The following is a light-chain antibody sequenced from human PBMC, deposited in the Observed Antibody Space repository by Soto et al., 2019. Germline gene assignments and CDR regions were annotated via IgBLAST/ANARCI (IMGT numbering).Light chain of an antibody. CDR3: QQYGSSAWT. Sequence: EIVLTQSPATLSLSPGERATLSCRASQSVSSYLAWYQQKPGQAPRLLIYDASNRATGIPARFSGSGSGTDFTLTISRLEHEDFAVYYCQQYGSSAWTFGQGTKVDIK. CDR1: QSVSSY. V-gene: IGKV3-11*01. J-gene: IGKJ1*01. CDR2: DAS.